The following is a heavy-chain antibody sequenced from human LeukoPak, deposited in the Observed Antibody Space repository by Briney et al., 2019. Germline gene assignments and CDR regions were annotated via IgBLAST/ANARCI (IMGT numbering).Heavy chain of an antibody. V-gene: IGHV1-3*01. CDR2: INAGNGNT. CDR3: ARGPQLLWFGELPGPLDY. D-gene: IGHD3-10*01. CDR1: GYTFTSYA. Sequence: ASVKVSCKASGYTFTSYAMHWVRQAPGQRLEWMGWINAGNGNTKYSQKFQGGVTITRDTSASTAYMELSSLRSEDTAVYYCARGPQLLWFGELPGPLDYWGQGTLVTVSS. J-gene: IGHJ4*02.